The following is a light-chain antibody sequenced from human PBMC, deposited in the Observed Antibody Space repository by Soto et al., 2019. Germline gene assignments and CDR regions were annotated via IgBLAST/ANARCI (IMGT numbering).Light chain of an antibody. CDR1: SSDVGGYNY. V-gene: IGLV2-8*01. J-gene: IGLJ1*01. CDR2: EVS. CDR3: SSYAGGNDYV. Sequence: QSVLTQPPSASGSPGHSVTISCTGTSSDVGGYNYVSWYQQHPGKAPKLMIFEVSKRPSGVPDRFSGSKSGNTASLTVSGLQAEDEADYYCSSYAGGNDYVFXTGTKVTVL.